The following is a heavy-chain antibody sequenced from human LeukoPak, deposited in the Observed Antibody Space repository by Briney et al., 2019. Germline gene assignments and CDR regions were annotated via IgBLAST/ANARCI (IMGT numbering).Heavy chain of an antibody. CDR1: GFTFSSYA. V-gene: IGHV3-23*01. Sequence: GGSLRLSCAASGFTFSSYAMSWVRQAPGKGLEWVSAISGSSGSTYYADSVKGRFTISRDNSKNTLYLQMNSLRAEDTAVYYCAKGVTMTTAQRRNYYYYGMDVWGQGTTVTVSS. CDR2: ISGSSGST. D-gene: IGHD4-17*01. CDR3: AKGVTMTTAQRRNYYYYGMDV. J-gene: IGHJ6*02.